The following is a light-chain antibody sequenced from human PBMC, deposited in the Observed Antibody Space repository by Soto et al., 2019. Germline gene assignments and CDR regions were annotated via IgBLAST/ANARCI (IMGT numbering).Light chain of an antibody. Sequence: QSALTQPASVSGSPGQSITISCTGTSSDVGGYNYVSWYQQHPGKAPKLMIYDVSNRPSGVSNRFSGSKSGNTASLTISGLHAEDEAGNNSSSYTSSTPYVFGPGTNLTVL. V-gene: IGLV2-14*01. J-gene: IGLJ1*01. CDR3: SSYTSSTPYV. CDR1: SSDVGGYNY. CDR2: DVS.